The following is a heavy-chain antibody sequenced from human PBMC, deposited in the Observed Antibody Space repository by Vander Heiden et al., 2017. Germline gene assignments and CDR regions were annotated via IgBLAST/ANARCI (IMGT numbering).Heavy chain of an antibody. J-gene: IGHJ5*02. CDR3: TTDLNH. Sequence: EVQVVESEGGLVKPGGSLRLSCAASGFTFNNAWMAWVRQVTAKGLEWVARIKSKTDGGTTYYAAPVKGRFTVSRDDSKNTLYLQMNSLKTEDTAVYYCTTDLNHWGHGPLVTVSS. CDR1: GFTFNNAW. V-gene: IGHV3-15*01. CDR2: IKSKTDGGTT.